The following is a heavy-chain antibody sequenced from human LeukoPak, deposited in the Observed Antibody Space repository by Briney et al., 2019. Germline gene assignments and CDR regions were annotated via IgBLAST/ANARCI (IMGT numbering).Heavy chain of an antibody. CDR1: GGTFSSYA. CDR3: ARVAYYDFWSGYYRVLNYYYYYMDV. J-gene: IGHJ6*03. V-gene: IGHV1-69*05. Sequence: GASVKVSCKASGGTFSSYAISWVRQAPGQGLEWMGGIIPIFGTANYAQKFQGRVTITTDESTSTAYMELSSLRSEDTAVYYCARVAYYDFWSGYYRVLNYYYYYMDVWGKGTTVTVSS. CDR2: IIPIFGTA. D-gene: IGHD3-3*01.